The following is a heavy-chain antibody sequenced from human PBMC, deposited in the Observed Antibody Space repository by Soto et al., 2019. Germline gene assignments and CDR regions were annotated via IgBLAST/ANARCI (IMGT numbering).Heavy chain of an antibody. J-gene: IGHJ4*02. CDR1: GFTFSNAW. V-gene: IGHV3-15*01. CDR3: TTDIILVVVPAAPKYYFDY. D-gene: IGHD2-2*01. CDR2: IKSKTDGGTT. Sequence: EVQLVESGGGLVKPGGSLRLSCAASGFTFSNAWMSWVRQAPGKGLEWVGRIKSKTDGGTTDYAAPVKGRFTISRDDSKNTLYLQMNSLKTEDTAVYYCTTDIILVVVPAAPKYYFDYWGQGTLVTVSS.